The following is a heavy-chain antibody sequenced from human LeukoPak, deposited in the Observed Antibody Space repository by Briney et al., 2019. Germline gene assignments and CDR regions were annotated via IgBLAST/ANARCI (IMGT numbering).Heavy chain of an antibody. CDR3: ARESLGPPYYFDF. Sequence: SQTLSLTCTVSGGSISSGTYYWSWIRQPAGKGLEWIGRIYTSGRTNYNPSLKSRVTVSVDTSKNQFSLKLNSVTAADTAMYYCARESLGPPYYFDFWGQGTLVTVSS. V-gene: IGHV4-61*02. D-gene: IGHD1-26*01. J-gene: IGHJ4*02. CDR2: IYTSGRT. CDR1: GGSISSGTYY.